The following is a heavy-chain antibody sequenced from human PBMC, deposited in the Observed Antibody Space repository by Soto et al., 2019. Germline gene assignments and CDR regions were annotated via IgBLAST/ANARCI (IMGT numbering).Heavy chain of an antibody. CDR2: INPNSGGT. Sequence: QVQLVQSGAEVKKPGASVKVSCKASGYTFTGYYMHWVRQAPGQGLEWMGWINPNSGGTNYAQKFEGLVTMTSDPSISTAYMELSRLRSDDTAVYYCARDLGITGTTPYYYGMDVWGQGTTVTVSS. CDR1: GYTFTGYY. D-gene: IGHD1-20*01. CDR3: ARDLGITGTTPYYYGMDV. V-gene: IGHV1-2*04. J-gene: IGHJ6*02.